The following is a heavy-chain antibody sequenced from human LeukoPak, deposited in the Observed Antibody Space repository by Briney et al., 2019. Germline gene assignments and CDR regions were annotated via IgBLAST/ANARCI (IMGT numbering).Heavy chain of an antibody. CDR3: ARRAGAYSHPYDY. CDR1: GYTFTSYY. D-gene: IGHD4/OR15-4a*01. J-gene: IGHJ4*02. V-gene: IGHV1-46*01. CDR2: ILPSGGIT. Sequence: GASVKVSCKASGYTFTSYYIHWVRQAPGQGLEWLGVILPSGGITTYAQRFQGRVTLTRDMSTSTVYMELSSLRSEDTAVYYCARRAGAYSHPYDYWGQGTLVTVSS.